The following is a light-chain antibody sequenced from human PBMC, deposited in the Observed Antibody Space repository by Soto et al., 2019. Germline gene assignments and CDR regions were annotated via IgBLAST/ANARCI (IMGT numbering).Light chain of an antibody. V-gene: IGLV2-14*01. CDR2: EVS. Sequence: QSVLTQPASVSGSPGQWITISCTGTSSDVGYYNYVSWYQQHPGKAPKLMIYEVSNRPSGVSNRFSGSKSGNTASLTISGLQAEDEADYYCSSYTISTTYVFGTGTKVTVL. CDR3: SSYTISTTYV. CDR1: SSDVGYYNY. J-gene: IGLJ1*01.